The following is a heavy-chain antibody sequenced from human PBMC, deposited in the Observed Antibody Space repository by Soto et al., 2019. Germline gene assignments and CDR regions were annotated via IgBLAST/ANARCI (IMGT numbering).Heavy chain of an antibody. D-gene: IGHD3-10*01. CDR3: AKVHGSGTYNNFPDY. J-gene: IGHJ4*02. V-gene: IGHV3-23*01. CDR2: ISGSGAST. CDR1: GFPFITYA. Sequence: GGSLRLSCAASGFPFITYAMTFFRQSPLKWLEWVSLISGSGASTYYADSVRGRFTISRDNSRDTLYLQMNSLRAEDTAVYFCAKVHGSGTYNNFPDYWGQGTLVTVSS.